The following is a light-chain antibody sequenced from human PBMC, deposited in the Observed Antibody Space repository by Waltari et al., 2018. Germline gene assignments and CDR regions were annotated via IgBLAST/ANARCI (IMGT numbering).Light chain of an antibody. J-gene: IGLJ1*01. CDR1: RANLGTTS. Sequence: QSVLTQPPSVSATPGQRVTLPCSGSRANLGTTSLYWSQQLPGTAPKLLIYRNHERPSRVPDRFAASKYGTTASLVINELRSEDEGIYYCASWDESHYVFGPGTTVTVL. CDR3: ASWDESHYV. CDR2: RNH. V-gene: IGLV1-47*01.